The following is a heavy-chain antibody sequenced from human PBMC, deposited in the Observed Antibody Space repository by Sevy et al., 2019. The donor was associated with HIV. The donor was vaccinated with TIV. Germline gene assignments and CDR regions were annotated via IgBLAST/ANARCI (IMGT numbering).Heavy chain of an antibody. CDR2: IYLTGNT. CDR1: GGSISSYF. CDR3: ARDSTTRPRVLDY. V-gene: IGHV4-59*01. J-gene: IGHJ4*02. Sequence: SETLSLTCSVSGGSISSYFWTWVRQSPGKGLEWIGNIYLTGNTDYSPSLKSRVTFSLNTSKSQFSLTLKSVTAAETAIYFCARDSTTRPRVLDYWGQGTLVTVSS. D-gene: IGHD1-1*01.